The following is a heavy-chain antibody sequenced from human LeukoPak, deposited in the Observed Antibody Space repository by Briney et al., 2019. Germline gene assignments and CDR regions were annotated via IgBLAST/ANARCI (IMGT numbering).Heavy chain of an antibody. CDR1: GYTFTGYY. CDR3: AREDLYDYDSSGSEYCQH. D-gene: IGHD3-22*01. J-gene: IGHJ1*01. CDR2: INPTSGGT. V-gene: IGHV1-2*02. Sequence: GASVKVSCKASGYTFTGYYMHWVRQAPGQGLEWMGWINPTSGGTNYAQKFQGGVTMTRDTSISTAYMELSRLTSDDTAVYYRAREDLYDYDSSGSEYCQHWGQGTLVTVSS.